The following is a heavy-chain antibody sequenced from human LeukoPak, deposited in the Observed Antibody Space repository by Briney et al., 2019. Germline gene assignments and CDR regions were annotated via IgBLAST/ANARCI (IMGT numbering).Heavy chain of an antibody. D-gene: IGHD6-19*01. CDR2: LYGGGNT. CDR1: GFIVSGNY. Sequence: GGSLRLSCAASGFIVSGNYMTWVRQAPGKGLEWVSTLYGGGNTYYADSVKGRSTISRDNSKNTLYLQMNSLRAEDTAVYYCAKGPHQYSSGWLDYWGQGTLVTVSS. CDR3: AKGPHQYSSGWLDY. J-gene: IGHJ4*02. V-gene: IGHV3-66*01.